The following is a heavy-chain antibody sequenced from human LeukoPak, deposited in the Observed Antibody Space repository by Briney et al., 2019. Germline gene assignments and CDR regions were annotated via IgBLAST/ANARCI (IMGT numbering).Heavy chain of an antibody. CDR3: AKDRGYGDYEAFDI. J-gene: IGHJ3*02. D-gene: IGHD4-17*01. CDR1: GFTFSNYA. V-gene: IGHV3-33*06. CDR2: IWDDVSNE. Sequence: GGSLRLSCAASGFTFSNYAMHWVRQAPGKGLEWVAVIWDDVSNEYYAGSVKERLTISRDNSKNMLYLQMNSLRDDDTAVYYCAKDRGYGDYEAFDIWGQGTMVTVSS.